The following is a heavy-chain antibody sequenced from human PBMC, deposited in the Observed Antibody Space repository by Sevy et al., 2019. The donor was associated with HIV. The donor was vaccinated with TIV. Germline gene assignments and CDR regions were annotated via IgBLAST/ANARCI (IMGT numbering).Heavy chain of an antibody. D-gene: IGHD6-6*01. CDR1: GGSISSDF. V-gene: IGHV4-59*01. CDR2: IDFTGNT. CDR3: ARGSTTRPRVLDY. Sequence: WETLSLTCSVSGGSISSDFWTWVQQSPGKELEWIGNIDFTGNTDYSPSLKSRVTLSLDTSKSHFSLILNSVTAADTAVYYCARGSTTRPRVLDYWGQGTLVTVSS. J-gene: IGHJ4*02.